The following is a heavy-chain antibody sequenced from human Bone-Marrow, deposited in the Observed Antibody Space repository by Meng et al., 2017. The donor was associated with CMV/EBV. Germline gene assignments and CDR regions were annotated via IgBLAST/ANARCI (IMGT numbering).Heavy chain of an antibody. J-gene: IGHJ4*02. CDR2: IYHSGST. D-gene: IGHD5-18*01. Sequence: GSISSSNWWSWVRQPPGKGLEWIGEIYHSGSTNYNPSLKSRVTISVDKSKNQFSLKLSSVTAADTAVYYCARVSGYSYGWGVYLDYWGQGTLVTVSS. V-gene: IGHV4-4*02. CDR1: GSISSSNW. CDR3: ARVSGYSYGWGVYLDY.